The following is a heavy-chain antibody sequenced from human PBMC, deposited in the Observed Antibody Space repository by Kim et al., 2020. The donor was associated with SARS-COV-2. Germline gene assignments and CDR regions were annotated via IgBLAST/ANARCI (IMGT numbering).Heavy chain of an antibody. CDR3: AKGVYGDLYFDY. D-gene: IGHD4-17*01. J-gene: IGHJ4*02. Sequence: YADSVKGRFTISRDNAKNSLYLQMNSLRAEDTALYYCAKGVYGDLYFDYWGQGTLVTVSS. V-gene: IGHV3-9*01.